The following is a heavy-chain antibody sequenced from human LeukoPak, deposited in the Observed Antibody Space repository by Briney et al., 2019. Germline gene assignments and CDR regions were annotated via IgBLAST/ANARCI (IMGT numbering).Heavy chain of an antibody. J-gene: IGHJ4*02. V-gene: IGHV4-30-2*01. D-gene: IGHD5-18*01. Sequence: SETLSLTCAVSGGSISSGGYSWRWIRQPPGKGLEWIGYIYHSGSTYYNPSLKSRVTISVDRSKNQFSLKLSSVTAADTAVYYCARGIISYGPAFDYWGQGTLVTVSS. CDR1: GGSISSGGYS. CDR3: ARGIISYGPAFDY. CDR2: IYHSGST.